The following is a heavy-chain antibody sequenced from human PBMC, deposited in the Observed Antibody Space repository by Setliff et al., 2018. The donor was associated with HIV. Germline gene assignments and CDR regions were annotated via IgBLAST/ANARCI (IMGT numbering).Heavy chain of an antibody. V-gene: IGHV3-66*03. CDR2: LYPSGIT. J-gene: IGHJ4*02. Sequence: GGSLRLSCVVSGFTVSTKYMSWVRQAPGKGLEWVSILYPSGITNYAASVKGRFTISRDSSDTTVSLQMNSLRSEDTAIYYCARDRGTQHYSFDYWGQGTLVTV. D-gene: IGHD1-26*01. CDR1: GFTVSTKY. CDR3: ARDRGTQHYSFDY.